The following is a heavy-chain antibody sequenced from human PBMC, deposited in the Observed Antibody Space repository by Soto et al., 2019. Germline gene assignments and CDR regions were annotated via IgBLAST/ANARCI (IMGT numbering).Heavy chain of an antibody. CDR2: ISSSSSYI. V-gene: IGHV3-21*01. CDR1: GFTFSSYS. D-gene: IGHD3-10*01. CDR3: ARDTYYYGSGSYSP. Sequence: EVQLVESGGGLVKPGGSLRLSCAASGFTFSSYSMNWVRQAPGKGLEWVSSISSSSSYIYYADSVKGRFTISRDNAKNSLYLQMTSLRAEDTAVYYCARDTYYYGSGSYSPWGQGPLVTVSS. J-gene: IGHJ5*02.